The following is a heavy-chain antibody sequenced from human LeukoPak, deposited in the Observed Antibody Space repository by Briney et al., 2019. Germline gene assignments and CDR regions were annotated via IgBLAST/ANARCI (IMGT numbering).Heavy chain of an antibody. J-gene: IGHJ4*02. V-gene: IGHV1-69*13. CDR2: IIPIFGTA. D-gene: IGHD2-2*01. CDR3: ARRCSSTSCYGSVDY. Sequence: SVKVSCKASGGTFSSYAISWVRQAPGQGLEWMGGIIPIFGTANYAQKFQGRVTITADESTSTAYMELSSLRSEDTAVYYCARRCSSTSCYGSVDYWGQGTLVTVSS. CDR1: GGTFSSYA.